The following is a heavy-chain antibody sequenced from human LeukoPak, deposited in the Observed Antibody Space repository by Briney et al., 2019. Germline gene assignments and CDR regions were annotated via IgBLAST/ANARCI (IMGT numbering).Heavy chain of an antibody. D-gene: IGHD1-26*01. Sequence: QPGGSLRLSCAASGFTFSSYAMSWVRQAPGKGLEWVSAISGSGGSTYYADSVKGRFTISRDNSKNTLYLQMNSLRAKDTAVYYCAGAPFGELLYYFDYWGQGTLVTVSS. CDR1: GFTFSSYA. CDR2: ISGSGGST. CDR3: AGAPFGELLYYFDY. V-gene: IGHV3-23*01. J-gene: IGHJ4*02.